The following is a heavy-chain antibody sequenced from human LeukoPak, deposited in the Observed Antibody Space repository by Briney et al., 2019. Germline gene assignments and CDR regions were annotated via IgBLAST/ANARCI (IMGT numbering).Heavy chain of an antibody. CDR3: ARDGVTIFGVAPGWFDP. D-gene: IGHD3-3*01. V-gene: IGHV4-59*01. J-gene: IGHJ5*02. CDR1: GGSISSYY. CDR2: IYYSGST. Sequence: SETLSRTCAVSGGSISSYYWIWLRQPPGKGREWIGYIYYSGSTNYNPSLKSRVTISVDTSKNQFSLKLSSVTAADTAVYYCARDGVTIFGVAPGWFDPWGQGTLVTVSS.